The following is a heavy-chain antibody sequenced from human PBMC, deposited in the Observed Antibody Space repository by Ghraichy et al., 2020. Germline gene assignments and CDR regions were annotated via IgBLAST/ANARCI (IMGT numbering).Heavy chain of an antibody. CDR3: TRTPWGSAWHVFDY. V-gene: IGHV3-49*04. Sequence: GESLNISCTTSGFSFGDYGMSWVRQAPGKGLEWVGIIRSKDYGGTTEYDASVKGRLTISRDDSKSIAYLQMNSLTTEDTAVYHCTRTPWGSAWHVFDYWGQGTLVTVSS. D-gene: IGHD6-19*01. CDR2: IRSKDYGGTT. J-gene: IGHJ4*02. CDR1: GFSFGDYG.